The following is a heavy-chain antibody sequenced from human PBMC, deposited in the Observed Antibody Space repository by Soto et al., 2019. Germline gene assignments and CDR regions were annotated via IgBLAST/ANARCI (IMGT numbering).Heavy chain of an antibody. CDR3: ARRNIVVVVAAHYGMDV. V-gene: IGHV1-69*01. J-gene: IGHJ6*02. Sequence: QVPLVQSGAEVKKPGSSVKVSCKASGGTFSSYAISWVRQAPGQGLEWMGGIIPIFGTANYAQKFQGRVTITADESTSTAYMELSSLRSEDTAVYYCARRNIVVVVAAHYGMDVWGQGTTVTVSS. D-gene: IGHD2-15*01. CDR2: IIPIFGTA. CDR1: GGTFSSYA.